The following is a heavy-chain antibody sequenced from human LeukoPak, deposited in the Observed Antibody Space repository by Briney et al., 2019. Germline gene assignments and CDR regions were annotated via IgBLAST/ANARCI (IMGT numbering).Heavy chain of an antibody. CDR1: GGSISSYW. CDR2: IYYSGST. CDR3: ARAVADFWSGQYYFDY. Sequence: SETLSLTCTVSGGSISSYWWSWIRPPPGKGLEWIGCIYYSGSTKHNPPLKTRVTISVDTSKNQFSLKLSSVTAADTAVFYWARAVADFWSGQYYFDYWGQGTLVTVSS. V-gene: IGHV4-59*01. J-gene: IGHJ4*02. D-gene: IGHD3-3*01.